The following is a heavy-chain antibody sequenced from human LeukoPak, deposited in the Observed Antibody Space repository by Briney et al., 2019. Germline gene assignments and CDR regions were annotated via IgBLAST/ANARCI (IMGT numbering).Heavy chain of an antibody. J-gene: IGHJ4*02. CDR1: GFTFSSFG. CDR2: IWYDGSEK. V-gene: IGHV3-33*01. D-gene: IGHD6-13*01. Sequence: PGGSLRLSCGASGFTFSSFGMHWLRQAPGKGLEWVAIIWYDGSEKYYSDSVKGRFTISRDNSKNTLYLQMNSLRAEDTAVYYCARDLAAGPAFDYWGQGTLVTVSS. CDR3: ARDLAAGPAFDY.